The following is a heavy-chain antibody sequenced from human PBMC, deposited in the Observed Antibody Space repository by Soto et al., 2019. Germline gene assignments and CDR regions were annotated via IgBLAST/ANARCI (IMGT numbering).Heavy chain of an antibody. V-gene: IGHV4-39*01. CDR1: GGSISSSSYY. J-gene: IGHJ4*02. D-gene: IGHD4-17*01. CDR3: ASYTVTGFPFDY. Sequence: SETLSLTCTVSGGSISSSSYYWGWIRQPPGKGLEWIGSIYYSGSTYYNPSLKIRVTISVDTSKNQFSLKLSSVTAADTAVYYCASYTVTGFPFDYWGQGTLVTVSS. CDR2: IYYSGST.